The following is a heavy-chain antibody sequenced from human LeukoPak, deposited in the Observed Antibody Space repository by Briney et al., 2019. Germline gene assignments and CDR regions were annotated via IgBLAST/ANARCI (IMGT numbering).Heavy chain of an antibody. D-gene: IGHD6-13*01. CDR1: GGSISSGGYY. Sequence: SQTLSLTCTVSGGSISSGGYYWSWIRQPPGKGLEWIGYIYHSGSTYYNPSLKSRVTISVDRSKNQFSLKLSSVTAADTAVYYCARDQSSSFNYFDYWGQGTLVTVSS. CDR2: IYHSGST. J-gene: IGHJ4*02. V-gene: IGHV4-30-2*01. CDR3: ARDQSSSFNYFDY.